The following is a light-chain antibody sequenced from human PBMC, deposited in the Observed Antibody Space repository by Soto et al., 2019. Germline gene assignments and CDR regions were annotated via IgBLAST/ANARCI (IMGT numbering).Light chain of an antibody. J-gene: IGKJ2*01. Sequence: DIVMTQSPLSLPVTPGEPASISCRSSQSLLHSNGYNYLDWYLQKPGQSPQLLIYLGSNRASGVPDRFSGSRSGTDFTLKISREEAEDVGVYYCMQALQTPLTFGQGTKLEIK. CDR3: MQALQTPLT. V-gene: IGKV2-28*01. CDR1: QSLLHSNGYNY. CDR2: LGS.